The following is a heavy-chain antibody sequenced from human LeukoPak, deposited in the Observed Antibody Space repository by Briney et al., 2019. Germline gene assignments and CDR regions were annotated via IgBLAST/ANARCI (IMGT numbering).Heavy chain of an antibody. V-gene: IGHV1-8*01. CDR2: MNPNSGNT. CDR3: ARGLVEPQQLVWNAFDI. D-gene: IGHD6-13*01. CDR1: GYTFTSYD. J-gene: IGHJ3*02. Sequence: ASVKVSCKASGYTFTSYDINWARQATGQGLEWMGWMNPNSGNTGYAQKFQGRVTMTRNTSISTAYMELSSLRSEDTAVYYCARGLVEPQQLVWNAFDIWGQGTMVTVSS.